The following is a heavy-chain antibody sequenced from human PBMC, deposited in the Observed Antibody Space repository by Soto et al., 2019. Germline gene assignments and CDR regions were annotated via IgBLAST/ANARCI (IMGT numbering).Heavy chain of an antibody. J-gene: IGHJ4*02. CDR2: INAGNGNT. D-gene: IGHD6-19*01. CDR3: ARDLGGWPDY. CDR1: GYTFTSHA. Sequence: QVQLVQSGAEVKKPGASVKVSCKASGYTFTSHAIHWVRQAPGQRLEWMGWINAGNGNTKYSQKFQHRVTITRDTSASTAYMELSSLRSEDTAVYYCARDLGGWPDYWGQGTLVTVSS. V-gene: IGHV1-3*01.